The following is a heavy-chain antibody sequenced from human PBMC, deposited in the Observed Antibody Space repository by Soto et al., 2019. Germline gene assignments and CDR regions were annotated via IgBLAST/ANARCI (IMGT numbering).Heavy chain of an antibody. D-gene: IGHD1-26*01. J-gene: IGHJ6*02. Sequence: EVQLVESGGGSVQPGESLRLSCAASGFSFRDYDMHLVRHRKGKGLEWVSALGAARDPYYVGSVKGRFSVSRDNAQNSLFLQMNNLRVDDTAVYFCARAYLGRLPRRADYYYAMDVWGRGTTVTVSS. CDR1: GFSFRDYD. CDR2: LGAARDP. CDR3: ARAYLGRLPRRADYYYAMDV. V-gene: IGHV3-13*05.